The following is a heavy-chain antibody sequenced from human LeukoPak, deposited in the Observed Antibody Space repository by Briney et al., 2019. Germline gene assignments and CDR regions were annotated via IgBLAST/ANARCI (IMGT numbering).Heavy chain of an antibody. D-gene: IGHD3-22*01. Sequence: GASVKVSCKASGYTFTGYYMHWVRQAPGQGLEWMGWINPNSGGTNYAQKFQGRVTMTRDTSTSTAYMELRSLRSDDTAVYYCARDPMIVADNWFDPWGQGTLVTVSS. CDR2: INPNSGGT. J-gene: IGHJ5*02. CDR1: GYTFTGYY. CDR3: ARDPMIVADNWFDP. V-gene: IGHV1-2*02.